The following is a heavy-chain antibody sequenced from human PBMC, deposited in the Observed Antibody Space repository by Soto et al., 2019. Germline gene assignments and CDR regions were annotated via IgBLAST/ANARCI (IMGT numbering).Heavy chain of an antibody. CDR2: ISSSGNTI. V-gene: IGHV3-48*03. CDR3: TREYCSSTSCYRGYNYYYGMDV. D-gene: IGHD2-2*02. Sequence: PGGSLRLSCAASRFTFNSYEMNWVRQAPGKGLEWVSHISSSGNTIYYADSVKGRFTISRDNAKNSLYLQMDSLRAEDTAVYYCTREYCSSTSCYRGYNYYYGMDVWGQGTTVTVS. J-gene: IGHJ6*02. CDR1: RFTFNSYE.